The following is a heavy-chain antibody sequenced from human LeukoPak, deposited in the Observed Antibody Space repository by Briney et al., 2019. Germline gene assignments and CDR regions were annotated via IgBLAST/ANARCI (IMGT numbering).Heavy chain of an antibody. CDR2: IIPILGEP. V-gene: IGHV1-69*02. CDR3: ARKGGLGTYGIFDY. D-gene: IGHD3-10*01. CDR1: GGTFSSYT. Sequence: SVKVSCKASGGTFSSYTISWVRQAPGQGLEWMGRIIPILGEPDYAQKFQGRVTITADVSTSTAYMELSSLRPEDTAVYYCARKGGLGTYGIFDYWGQGTLVTVSS. J-gene: IGHJ4*02.